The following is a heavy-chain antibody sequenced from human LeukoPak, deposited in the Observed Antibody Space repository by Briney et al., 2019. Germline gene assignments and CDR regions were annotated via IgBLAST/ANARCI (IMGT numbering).Heavy chain of an antibody. CDR2: ISSSGTTI. J-gene: IGHJ4*02. Sequence: GGSLRLSCAAFGFTFSSYEMNWVRQAPGKGLEWVSYISSSGTTIYYADSVKGRFTISRDNANNSLYLQMNSLRAEDTAVYYCARASYHTSGYVFDYWGQGTLVTVSS. D-gene: IGHD3-22*01. CDR3: ARASYHTSGYVFDY. V-gene: IGHV3-48*03. CDR1: GFTFSSYE.